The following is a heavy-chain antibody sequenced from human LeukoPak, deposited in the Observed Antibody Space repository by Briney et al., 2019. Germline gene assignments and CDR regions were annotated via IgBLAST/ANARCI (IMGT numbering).Heavy chain of an antibody. CDR1: GFTFSSYA. J-gene: IGHJ4*02. CDR2: ISYDGSNK. V-gene: IGHV3-30*04. D-gene: IGHD3-10*01. CDR3: AKSDYGSGSYLNY. Sequence: GRSLRLSCAASGFTFSSYAMHRVRQAPGKGLEWVAVISYDGSNKYYADSVKGRFTISRDNSKNSLYLQMNSLRAEDTAVYYCAKSDYGSGSYLNYWGRGTLVTVSS.